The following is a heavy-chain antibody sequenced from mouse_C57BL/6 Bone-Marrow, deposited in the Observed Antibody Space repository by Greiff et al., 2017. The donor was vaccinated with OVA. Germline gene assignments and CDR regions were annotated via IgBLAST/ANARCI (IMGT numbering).Heavy chain of an antibody. Sequence: VNVVESGPGLVAPSQSLSITCTVSGFSLTSYGVHWVRQPPGKGLEWLVVIWSDGSTTYNSALKSRLSISKDNSKSQVFLKMNSLQTDDTAMYYCARHAGSSDGTYWYFDVWGTGTTVTVSS. V-gene: IGHV2-6-1*01. CDR3: ARHAGSSDGTYWYFDV. CDR2: IWSDGST. CDR1: GFSLTSYG. J-gene: IGHJ1*03. D-gene: IGHD1-1*01.